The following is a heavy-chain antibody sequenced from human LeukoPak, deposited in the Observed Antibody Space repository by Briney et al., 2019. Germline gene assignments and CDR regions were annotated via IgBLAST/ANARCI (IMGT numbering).Heavy chain of an antibody. CDR2: ITGSGDDT. J-gene: IGHJ4*02. CDR1: GFTFNNYA. V-gene: IGHV3-23*01. Sequence: PGGSLRLSCAASGFTFNNYAMAWVRQAPGKGLEWVSAITGSGDDTYHSDSVKGRFTISRDNSKTTLYLQMNSLRAEDTAVYYCAKGSRSSRPYYFDFWGQEILVTVSS. D-gene: IGHD6-19*01. CDR3: AKGSRSSRPYYFDF.